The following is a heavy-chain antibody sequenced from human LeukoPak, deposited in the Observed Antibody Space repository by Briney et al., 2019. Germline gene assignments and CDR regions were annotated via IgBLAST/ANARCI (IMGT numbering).Heavy chain of an antibody. D-gene: IGHD6-13*01. CDR2: IYYSGST. Sequence: PSETLSLTCTVSGGSISSSSYYWGWIRQPPGKGLEWIGSIYYSGSTYYNPSLKSRVTISVDTSKNQFSLKLSSVTAADTAVYYCASHSIAADRRAYYMDVWGKGTTVTVSS. CDR3: ASHSIAADRRAYYMDV. J-gene: IGHJ6*03. CDR1: GGSISSSSYY. V-gene: IGHV4-39*01.